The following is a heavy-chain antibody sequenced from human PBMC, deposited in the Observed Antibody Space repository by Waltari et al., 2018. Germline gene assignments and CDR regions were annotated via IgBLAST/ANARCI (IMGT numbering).Heavy chain of an antibody. CDR1: GHSFTSNW. CDR3: AIHPTSFWSGYYFDH. D-gene: IGHD3-3*01. Sequence: DVQLVQSRAEVKKPGEPLTISCQGSGHSFTSNWTSWVRQMPEKGLEWMGRLDPNDSYTNYSPSFRGHVTISVDKSFSTAYLQWSSLKASDTAMYYCAIHPTSFWSGYYFDHWGQGTLVTVSS. J-gene: IGHJ4*02. CDR2: LDPNDSYT. V-gene: IGHV5-10-1*03.